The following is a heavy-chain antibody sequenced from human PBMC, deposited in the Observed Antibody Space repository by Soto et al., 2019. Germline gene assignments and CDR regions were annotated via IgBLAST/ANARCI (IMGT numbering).Heavy chain of an antibody. CDR2: ISGSGGST. CDR1: GFTFSSYA. D-gene: IGHD6-19*01. CDR3: AKAGSYSSGCWTFDY. V-gene: IGHV3-23*01. Sequence: EVQLLESGGGLVQPGGSLRLSCAASGFTFSSYAMSWVRQAPGKGLEWVSAISGSGGSTYYADSVKCRFTISGANSRNTLNLPMTSLRAADTAVYDGAKAGSYSSGCWTFDYWCRGTLVTVSS. J-gene: IGHJ4*02.